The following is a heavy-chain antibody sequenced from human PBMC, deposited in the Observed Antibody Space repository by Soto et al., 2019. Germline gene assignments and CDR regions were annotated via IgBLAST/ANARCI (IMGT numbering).Heavy chain of an antibody. Sequence: QVQLVQSGAEVKKPGSSVKVSCKASGGTFSGYTISWVRQAPGQGLEWMGGIIPIFGTANYAQKFQGRVTITADESTSTAYMELSSLRSEDTAVYYCARRLSSSWHWNYSYYGMDVWGQGTTVTVSS. D-gene: IGHD6-13*01. CDR2: IIPIFGTA. J-gene: IGHJ6*02. V-gene: IGHV1-69*12. CDR3: ARRLSSSWHWNYSYYGMDV. CDR1: GGTFSGYT.